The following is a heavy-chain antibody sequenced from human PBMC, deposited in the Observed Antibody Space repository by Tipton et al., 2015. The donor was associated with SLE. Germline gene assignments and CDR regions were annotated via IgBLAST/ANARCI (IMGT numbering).Heavy chain of an antibody. CDR1: GGSVSSGSYY. J-gene: IGHJ4*02. V-gene: IGHV4-61*01. D-gene: IGHD3-22*01. CDR2: IYYSGST. Sequence: TLSLTCTVSGGSVSSGSYYWSWIRQPPGKGLEWIGYIYYSGSTNYNPSLKSRVTISVDTSKNLFSLKLSSVTAADTAVYYCARGLDYYDRSGTYDYWGQGTLVTVSS. CDR3: ARGLDYYDRSGTYDY.